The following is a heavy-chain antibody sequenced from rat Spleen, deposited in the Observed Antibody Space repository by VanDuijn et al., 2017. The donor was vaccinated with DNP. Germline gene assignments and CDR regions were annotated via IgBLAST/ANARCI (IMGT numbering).Heavy chain of an antibody. D-gene: IGHD1-7*01. V-gene: IGHV5-22*01. CDR3: VSGSLDH. J-gene: IGHJ2*01. CDR1: GFTFSAYY. Sequence: EVQLVESGGGLVQPGRSLKVSCAASGFTFSAYYMAWVRQAPAKGLEWVAYIGSPAYAPYYGDSVKGRFIVSRDNAKNTVDMQLSSLRSEDTAIYYCVSGSLDHWGQGVMVTVTS. CDR2: IGSPAYAP.